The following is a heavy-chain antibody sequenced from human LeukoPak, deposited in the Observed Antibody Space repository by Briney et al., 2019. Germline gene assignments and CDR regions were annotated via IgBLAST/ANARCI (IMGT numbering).Heavy chain of an antibody. CDR3: VRVYSSGPTLDY. J-gene: IGHJ4*02. CDR1: GFTFSSYS. D-gene: IGHD6-19*01. Sequence: GGSLRLSCAAPGFTFSSYSMNWVRQAPGKGLEWVSSISSSSSYIYYADSVKGRFTISRDNAKNSLYLQMNSLRAEDTAVYYCVRVYSSGPTLDYWGQGTLVTVSS. CDR2: ISSSSSYI. V-gene: IGHV3-21*01.